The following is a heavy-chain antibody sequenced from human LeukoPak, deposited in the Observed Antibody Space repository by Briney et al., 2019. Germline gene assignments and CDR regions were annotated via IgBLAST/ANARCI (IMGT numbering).Heavy chain of an antibody. D-gene: IGHD3-22*01. J-gene: IGHJ3*02. CDR3: ASGAPYYYDSSGYYRNAFDI. Sequence: SETLSLTCTVSGYSISSGYYWGWIRQPPGKGLEWIGSIYHSGSTYYNPSLKSRVTISVDTSKNQFSLKLSSVTAADTAVYYCASGAPYYYDSSGYYRNAFDIWGQGTMVTVSS. V-gene: IGHV4-38-2*02. CDR2: IYHSGST. CDR1: GYSISSGYY.